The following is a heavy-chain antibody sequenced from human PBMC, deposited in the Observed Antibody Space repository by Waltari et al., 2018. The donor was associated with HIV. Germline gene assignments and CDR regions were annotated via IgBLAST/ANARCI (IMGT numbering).Heavy chain of an antibody. CDR2: IDHKGNT. CDR1: GYPLSSGS. V-gene: IGHV4-59*01. CDR3: ARSGFVGANRGTFDY. J-gene: IGHJ4*02. Sequence: QVQLQESGPGLVKPSETLSLTCTVSGYPLSSGSCNWIRRSPGKGLAWIGFIDHKGNTIYNPTLQTRVTISKDMSKNQCILRLTSVTAADTAVYHCARSGFVGANRGTFDYWGQGVLVAVSS. D-gene: IGHD1-26*01.